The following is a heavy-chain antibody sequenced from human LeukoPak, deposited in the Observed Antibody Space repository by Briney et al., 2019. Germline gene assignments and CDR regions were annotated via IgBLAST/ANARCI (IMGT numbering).Heavy chain of an antibody. D-gene: IGHD3-22*01. V-gene: IGHV1-69*13. J-gene: IGHJ4*02. CDR2: IIPIFGTA. CDR1: GGTFSSYA. CDR3: ARGVDYDSSGYYSALLDY. Sequence: ASVKVSCKASGGTFSSYAISWVRQAPGQGLDWMGGIIPIFGTANYAQKFQGRVTITADESTSTAYMELSSLRSEDTAVYYCARGVDYDSSGYYSALLDYWGQGTLVTVSS.